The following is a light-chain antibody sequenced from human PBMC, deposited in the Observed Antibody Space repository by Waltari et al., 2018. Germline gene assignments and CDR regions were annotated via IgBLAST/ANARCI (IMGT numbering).Light chain of an antibody. CDR1: NSDVADYDY. J-gene: IGLJ3*02. CDR2: DVT. CDR3: SSYARSSHVV. Sequence: QSALTQPPSASGSPGQSVTISCTGTNSDVADYDYVSWYQYHPGNAPKLLVYDVTTRPSGVPDRFAGSKSGNTASLTVSGLQAEDEADYYCSSYARSSHVVFGGGTKLTVL. V-gene: IGLV2-8*01.